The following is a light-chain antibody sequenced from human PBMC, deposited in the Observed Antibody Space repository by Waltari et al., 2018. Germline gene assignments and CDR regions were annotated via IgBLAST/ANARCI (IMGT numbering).Light chain of an antibody. CDR3: QHYNSYPLT. Sequence: DIQLTQSPSTLPASVGDRVTITCRASQRVSNCLAWYQQKPGKAPKLLFYRASILESWVPSRFSGSGSGTEFTLTISSLQPEDFATYFCQHYNSYPLTFGGGTKVDI. CDR1: QRVSNC. J-gene: IGKJ4*01. V-gene: IGKV1-5*03. CDR2: RAS.